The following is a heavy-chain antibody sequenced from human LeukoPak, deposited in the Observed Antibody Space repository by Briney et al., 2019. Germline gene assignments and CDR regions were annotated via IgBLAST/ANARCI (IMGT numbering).Heavy chain of an antibody. J-gene: IGHJ4*02. D-gene: IGHD1-1*01. V-gene: IGHV4-4*07. Sequence: PSETLSLTCTVSGGSISSYYWSWIRQPAGKGLEWIGRIYTSGSTNYNPSLKSRVTMSVDTSKNQFSLKLNSVTAADTAVYYCARVAPTYNLYNFDYWGRGTLVTVSS. CDR1: GGSISSYY. CDR3: ARVAPTYNLYNFDY. CDR2: IYTSGST.